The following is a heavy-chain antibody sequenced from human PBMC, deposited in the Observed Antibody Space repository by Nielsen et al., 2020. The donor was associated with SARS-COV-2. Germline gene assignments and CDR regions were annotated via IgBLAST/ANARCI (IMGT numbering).Heavy chain of an antibody. J-gene: IGHJ4*02. CDR1: GFTFSSYS. Sequence: ETLSLTCAASGFTFSSYSMNWVRQAPGKGLEWVSSISSSSSYIYYADSVKGRFTISRDNAKNSLYLQMNSLRAEDTAVYYCARGGGDFDYWGQGTLVTVSS. V-gene: IGHV3-21*01. CDR3: ARGGGDFDY. CDR2: ISSSSSYI. D-gene: IGHD2-15*01.